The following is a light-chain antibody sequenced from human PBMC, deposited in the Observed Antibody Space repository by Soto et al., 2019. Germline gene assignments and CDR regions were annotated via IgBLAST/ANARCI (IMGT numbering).Light chain of an antibody. CDR1: QSISSW. Sequence: DIQMTQSPSTLSTSVGDRVTITCRASQSISSWLAWYQQRPGKAPNLLIYKASTLETGVPSRFSGSESGTEFTLTISSLQPDDFATYSCQQYHSYPWTFGQGTKVEIK. CDR3: QQYHSYPWT. J-gene: IGKJ1*01. CDR2: KAS. V-gene: IGKV1-5*03.